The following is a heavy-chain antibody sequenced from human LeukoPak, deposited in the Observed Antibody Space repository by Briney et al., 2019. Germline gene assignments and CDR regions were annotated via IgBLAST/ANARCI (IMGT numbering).Heavy chain of an antibody. CDR2: IIPIFGTA. D-gene: IGHD3-22*01. V-gene: IGHV1-69*01. J-gene: IGHJ5*02. CDR3: AREGDSSGFPWFDP. CDR1: GGTFSSYA. Sequence: EASVKVSCKASGGTFSSYAISWVRQAPGQGLEWMGGIIPIFGTANYAQKFQGRVTITADESTSTAYMELSSLRSEDTAVCYCAREGDSSGFPWFDPWGQGTLVTVSS.